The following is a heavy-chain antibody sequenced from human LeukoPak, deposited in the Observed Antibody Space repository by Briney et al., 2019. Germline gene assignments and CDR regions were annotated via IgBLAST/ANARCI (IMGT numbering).Heavy chain of an antibody. CDR1: GGTFDSYA. Sequence: ASVKVSCKASGGTFDSYAISWVRQAPGQGLEWMGGIIPIFGTANYAQKFQGRVTITADGSTSTAYMELSSLRSEDTAVYYCAAKVTGTTAFDYWGQGTLVTVSS. J-gene: IGHJ4*02. CDR2: IIPIFGTA. D-gene: IGHD1-7*01. CDR3: AAKVTGTTAFDY. V-gene: IGHV1-69*01.